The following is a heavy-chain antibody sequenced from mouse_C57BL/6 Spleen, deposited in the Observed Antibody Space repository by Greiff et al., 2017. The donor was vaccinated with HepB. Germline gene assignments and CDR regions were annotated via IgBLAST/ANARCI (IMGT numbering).Heavy chain of an antibody. D-gene: IGHD2-1*01. Sequence: QVQLKESGPELVKPGASVKLSCKASGYTFTSYDINWVKQRPGQGLEWIGWIYPRDGSTKYNEKFKGKATLTVDTSSSTAYMELHSLTSEDSAVYFGARGGDGKRGYWYFDVWGTGTTVTVSS. CDR2: IYPRDGST. J-gene: IGHJ1*03. CDR3: ARGGDGKRGYWYFDV. CDR1: GYTFTSYD. V-gene: IGHV1-85*01.